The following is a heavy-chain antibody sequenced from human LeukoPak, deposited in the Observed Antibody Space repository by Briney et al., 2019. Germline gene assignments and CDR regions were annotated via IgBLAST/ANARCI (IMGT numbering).Heavy chain of an antibody. Sequence: GGSLRLSRTASGFPLSNFWMHWVRQVPGKGLVWVSRIISDGTTTSYADSVKGRFTISRDNAKNTLYLQMNSLRAEDTAVYYCTRDWRNMAFDYWGQGTLVTVSS. D-gene: IGHD2/OR15-2a*01. CDR3: TRDWRNMAFDY. J-gene: IGHJ4*02. V-gene: IGHV3-74*01. CDR2: IISDGTTT. CDR1: GFPLSNFW.